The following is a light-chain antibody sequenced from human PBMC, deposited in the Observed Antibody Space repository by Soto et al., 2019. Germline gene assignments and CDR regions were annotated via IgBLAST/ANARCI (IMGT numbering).Light chain of an antibody. CDR3: QQYGSSPWA. J-gene: IGKJ1*01. CDR2: GAS. CDR1: QSVSSTY. V-gene: IGKV3-20*01. Sequence: EIVLTQSPGTVSLSPGERGTLSCRASQSVSSTYLAWYQQKPGQAPRLLIYGASSRATGTPDRFSGSGSGTDFTLTISRLEPEDFAVYYCQQYGSSPWAFGQGTKVDIK.